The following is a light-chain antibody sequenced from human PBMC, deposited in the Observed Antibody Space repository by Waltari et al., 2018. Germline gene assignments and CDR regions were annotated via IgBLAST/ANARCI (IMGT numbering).Light chain of an antibody. V-gene: IGKV3-20*01. J-gene: IGKJ1*01. CDR2: DAS. CDR3: QKYGTLPAT. Sequence: ELVLTQSPGTLSLSPGERATPSCRASQRVSKYLAWYQQKPGQAPRLLIYDASTRATGIPDRFSATGWGTDFSLSISRLEPEDFAVYYCQKYGTLPATFGQGTKVQMK. CDR1: QRVSKY.